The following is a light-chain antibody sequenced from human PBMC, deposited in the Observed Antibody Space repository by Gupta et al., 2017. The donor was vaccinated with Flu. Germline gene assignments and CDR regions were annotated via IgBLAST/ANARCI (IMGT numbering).Light chain of an antibody. CDR1: NSDVGAYNY. CDR2: DVN. Sequence: QSDLTQPRSVSGSPGQSVTISCTGTNSDVGAYNYVSWHQEHPGKAPKLMIYDVNKRPSGVPDRFSASKSGNTAYLTISGLQAEDEADYYCCSYAGSYTFVFGGGTKVTVL. J-gene: IGLJ2*01. CDR3: CSYAGSYTFV. V-gene: IGLV2-11*01.